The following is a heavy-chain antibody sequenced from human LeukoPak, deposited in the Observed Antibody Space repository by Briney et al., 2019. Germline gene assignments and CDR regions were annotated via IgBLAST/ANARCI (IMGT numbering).Heavy chain of an antibody. V-gene: IGHV3-48*04. J-gene: IGHJ4*02. CDR1: GFTFSSYS. CDR2: ISSSSSTI. D-gene: IGHD3-22*01. Sequence: PGGSLRLSCAASGFTFSSYSMNWVRQAPGKGLEWVSYISSSSSTIYYADSVKGRFTISRDNAKNSLYLQMNSLRAEDTAVYYCARGDYYDSSGLSGYWGQGTLVTVSS. CDR3: ARGDYYDSSGLSGY.